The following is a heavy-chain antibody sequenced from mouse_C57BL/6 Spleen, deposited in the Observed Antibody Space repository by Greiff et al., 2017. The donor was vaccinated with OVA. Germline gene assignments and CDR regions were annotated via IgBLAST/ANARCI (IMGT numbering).Heavy chain of an antibody. CDR3: ARDDAYYGSSSFAY. Sequence: QVQLQQSGAELVKPGASVKISCKASGYAFSSYWMNWVKQRPGQGLEWIGQIYPGDGDTNYNGKFKGKATLTADKSSRTAYMQLSSLTSEDSAVYVCARDDAYYGSSSFAYWGQGTLVTVSA. CDR2: IYPGDGDT. D-gene: IGHD1-1*01. CDR1: GYAFSSYW. V-gene: IGHV1-80*01. J-gene: IGHJ3*01.